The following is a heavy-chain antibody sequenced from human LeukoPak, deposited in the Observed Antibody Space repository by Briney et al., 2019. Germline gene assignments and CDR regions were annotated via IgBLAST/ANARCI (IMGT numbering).Heavy chain of an antibody. CDR1: GFTFSSYG. CDR3: ARGYYDSSGYAPQPIGGY. CDR2: ISYDGSNK. Sequence: PGGSLRLSCAASGFTFSSYGMHWVRQAPGKGLEWVAVISYDGSNKYYADSVKGRFTISRDNSKNTLYLQMNSLRAEDTAVYYCARGYYDSSGYAPQPIGGYWGQGTLVTVSS. J-gene: IGHJ4*02. D-gene: IGHD3-22*01. V-gene: IGHV3-30*03.